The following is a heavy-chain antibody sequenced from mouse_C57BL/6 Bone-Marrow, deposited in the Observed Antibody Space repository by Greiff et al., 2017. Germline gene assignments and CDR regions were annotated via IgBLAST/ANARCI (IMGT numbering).Heavy chain of an antibody. CDR1: GFTFSSYA. J-gene: IGHJ4*01. CDR3: AREDYGSSLYAMDY. CDR2: ISDGGSYT. D-gene: IGHD1-1*01. Sequence: DVQLVESGGGLVKPGGSLKLSCAASGFTFSSYAMSWVRQTPEKRLEWVATISDGGSYTYYPANVKGRFTISRDNAKNNLYLQMSHLKSEDTAMYYCAREDYGSSLYAMDYWGQGTSVTVSS. V-gene: IGHV5-4*01.